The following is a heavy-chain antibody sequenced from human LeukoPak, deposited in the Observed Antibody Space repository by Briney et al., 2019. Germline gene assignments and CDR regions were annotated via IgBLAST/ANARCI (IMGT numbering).Heavy chain of an antibody. CDR3: AKDLLEFQDDPNSPFDY. CDR1: GFTFSSYA. D-gene: IGHD3-3*01. V-gene: IGHV3-23*01. Sequence: PGGSLRLSCAASGFTFSSYAMSWVRQAPGKGLEWVSAISGSGGSTYYADSVKGRFTISRDNSKNTLYLQMNSLRAEDTAVYYCAKDLLEFQDDPNSPFDYWGQGTLVTVSS. J-gene: IGHJ4*02. CDR2: ISGSGGST.